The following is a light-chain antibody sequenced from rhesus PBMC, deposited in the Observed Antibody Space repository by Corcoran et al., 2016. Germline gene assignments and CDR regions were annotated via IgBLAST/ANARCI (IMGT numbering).Light chain of an antibody. V-gene: IGKV1-74*01. J-gene: IGKJ4*01. CDR2: KAS. CDR1: ENVNNY. Sequence: DIQMTQSPSSLSASVGDRVTITCRASENVNNYLNWYQQKPGKAPMLLINKASTLQSGVPSRFSGNGSGTDYNFTNSSLQPEDVATYYCPHGYVTPLTFGGGTKVEIK. CDR3: PHGYVTPLT.